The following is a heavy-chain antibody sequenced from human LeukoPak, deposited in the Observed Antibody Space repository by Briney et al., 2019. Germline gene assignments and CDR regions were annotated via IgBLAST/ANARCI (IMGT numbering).Heavy chain of an antibody. D-gene: IGHD4-17*01. CDR3: AREATVTTAFDY. J-gene: IGHJ4*02. Sequence: GGSLRLSCAASEFTVSSNYMSWVRQAPGKGLEWVSVIYSGGSTYYADSVKGRFTISRDNSKNTLYLQMNSLRAEDTAVYYCAREATVTTAFDYWGQGTLVTVSS. CDR2: IYSGGST. V-gene: IGHV3-53*01. CDR1: EFTVSSNY.